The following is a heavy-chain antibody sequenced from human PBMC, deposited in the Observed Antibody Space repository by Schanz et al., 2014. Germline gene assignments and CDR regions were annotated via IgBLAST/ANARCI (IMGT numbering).Heavy chain of an antibody. CDR2: ISGSGGST. CDR1: GFTFSSYA. D-gene: IGHD3-10*01. CDR3: AKGRFGELSAFDI. J-gene: IGHJ3*02. V-gene: IGHV3-23*04. Sequence: EVQLVESGGGLVQPGGSLRLSCAASGFTFSSYAMSWVRQAPGKGLEWVSAISGSGGSTYYADSVKGRCTISRDNSKNTLYLQMNSLRAEDTAVDYCAKGRFGELSAFDIWGQGTMVTVSS.